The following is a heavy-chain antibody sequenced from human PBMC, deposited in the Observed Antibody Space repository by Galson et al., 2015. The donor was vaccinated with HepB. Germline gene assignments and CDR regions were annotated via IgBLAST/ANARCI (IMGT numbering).Heavy chain of an antibody. Sequence: SLRLSCAASGFTFSTYSMNWVRQAPGRGLEWVSSISSSSSYMYYADSVRGRFTISRDNAKNLLYLQTNSLRPEDTAVYYCVRDPTYTSSWYSDYWGQGTLVTVSS. CDR2: ISSSSSYM. V-gene: IGHV3-21*06. CDR3: VRDPTYTSSWYSDY. CDR1: GFTFSTYS. D-gene: IGHD6-13*01. J-gene: IGHJ4*02.